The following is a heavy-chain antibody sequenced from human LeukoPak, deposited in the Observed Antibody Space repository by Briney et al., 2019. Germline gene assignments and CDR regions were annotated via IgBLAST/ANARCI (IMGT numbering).Heavy chain of an antibody. CDR3: ARVDRLPKFDP. Sequence: ASVKVSCKASGYTFTSYYMHWVRQAPGQGLEWMGIINPSGGSTSYAQKFQGRATMTRDTSTSTVYMELSSLRSEDTAVYYCARVDRLPKFDPWGQGTLVTVSS. D-gene: IGHD2-2*01. J-gene: IGHJ5*02. CDR1: GYTFTSYY. V-gene: IGHV1-46*01. CDR2: INPSGGST.